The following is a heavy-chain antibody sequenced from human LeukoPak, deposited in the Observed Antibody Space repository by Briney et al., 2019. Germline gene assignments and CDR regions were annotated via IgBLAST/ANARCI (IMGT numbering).Heavy chain of an antibody. CDR3: AKSVVVITFRFDD. D-gene: IGHD2-15*01. Sequence: GGSLRLSCLTSGFTLSTNAMSWVRQAPGKGLEWISGISGSGASTYYADSVKGRFTISRDNSKNMVYLQMNSLRADDMAVYYCAKSVVVITFRFDDWGQGALVTVSS. CDR2: ISGSGAST. J-gene: IGHJ4*02. V-gene: IGHV3-23*01. CDR1: GFTLSTNA.